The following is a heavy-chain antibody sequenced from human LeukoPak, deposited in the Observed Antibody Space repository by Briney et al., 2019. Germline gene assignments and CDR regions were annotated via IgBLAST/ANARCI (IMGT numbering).Heavy chain of an antibody. V-gene: IGHV3-53*04. CDR3: ASGESAQQVFEY. D-gene: IGHD4-17*01. Sequence: GGSLRLSCAASAFTVSSKYMTWVRQVPGEGLDWVSVIHAGGNSIYADSVQGRFTVSRHNSENTVYLQMNSLRPEDTAVYYCASGESAQQVFEYWGQGTLVTVSS. CDR2: IHAGGNS. J-gene: IGHJ4*02. CDR1: AFTVSSKY.